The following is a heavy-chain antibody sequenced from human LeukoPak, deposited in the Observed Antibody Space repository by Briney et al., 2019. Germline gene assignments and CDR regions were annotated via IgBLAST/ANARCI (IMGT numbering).Heavy chain of an antibody. CDR2: IIPNSGGS. J-gene: IGHJ4*02. CDR3: ARGSYSGYDIDY. Sequence: ASMKVSCKASGYTFTGYFMHWVRQAPGQGLEWMGRIIPNSGGSNFAQNFQGRVTMTRDTSINTAYMELTRLRSDDTAVYYCARGSYSGYDIDYWGQGTLVTVSS. D-gene: IGHD5-12*01. V-gene: IGHV1-2*06. CDR1: GYTFTGYF.